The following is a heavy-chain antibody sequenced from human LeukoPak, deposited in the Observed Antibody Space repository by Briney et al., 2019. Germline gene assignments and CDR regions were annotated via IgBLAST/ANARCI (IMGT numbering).Heavy chain of an antibody. CDR2: ISYDGSNK. Sequence: GGSLRLSCAASGFTFSSYGMHWVRQAPGKGLEWVAVISYDGSNKYYADSVKGRFTISRDNSKNTLYLQMNSLRAEDTAVYYCAKDLGQSESRMATIGVFDYWGQGTLVTVSS. J-gene: IGHJ4*02. CDR1: GFTFSSYG. CDR3: AKDLGQSESRMATIGVFDY. D-gene: IGHD5-24*01. V-gene: IGHV3-30*18.